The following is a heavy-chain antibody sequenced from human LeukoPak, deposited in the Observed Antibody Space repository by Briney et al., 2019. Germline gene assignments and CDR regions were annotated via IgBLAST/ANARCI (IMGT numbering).Heavy chain of an antibody. Sequence: GGSLRLSCVASGFTFSSYWMNWVRQAPGKGLEWVANIKQDGSEKYYVNSVEGRFTISRDNAKNSLYLQMNSLRAEDTAVYFCVSDSSGAWSEYFQVWGQGTLVTVSS. CDR2: IKQDGSEK. CDR1: GFTFSSYW. J-gene: IGHJ1*01. V-gene: IGHV3-7*04. D-gene: IGHD6-25*01. CDR3: VSDSSGAWSEYFQV.